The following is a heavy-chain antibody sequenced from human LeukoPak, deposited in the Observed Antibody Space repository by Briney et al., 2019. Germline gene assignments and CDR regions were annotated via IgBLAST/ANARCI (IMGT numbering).Heavy chain of an antibody. J-gene: IGHJ6*02. CDR2: IIPIFGTA. D-gene: IGHD4-11*01. V-gene: IGHV1-69*01. CDR3: ARAYIYSNYVPPFPATTSYYYYGMDV. Sequence: GSSVKVSCKASGGTFSSYAISWVRQAPGQGLEWMGGIIPIFGTANYAQKFQGRVTITADESTSTAYMELSSLRSEDTAVYYCARAYIYSNYVPPFPATTSYYYYGMDVWGQGTTVTVSS. CDR1: GGTFSSYA.